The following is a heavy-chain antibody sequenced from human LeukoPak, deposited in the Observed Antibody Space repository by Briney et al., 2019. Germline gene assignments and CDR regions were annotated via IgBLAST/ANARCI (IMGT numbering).Heavy chain of an antibody. V-gene: IGHV1-2*06. J-gene: IGHJ3*02. D-gene: IGHD3-22*01. CDR3: ARAHDSSGYYSDAFDI. CDR1: GYTFTGYY. Sequence: ASVKVSCKASGYTFTGYYMHWVRQAPGQGLEWMGRINPNSGGTNYAQKFQGRVTMTRDTSISTAYMELSRLRSDDTAVYYCARAHDSSGYYSDAFDIWGQGTMVTVSS. CDR2: INPNSGGT.